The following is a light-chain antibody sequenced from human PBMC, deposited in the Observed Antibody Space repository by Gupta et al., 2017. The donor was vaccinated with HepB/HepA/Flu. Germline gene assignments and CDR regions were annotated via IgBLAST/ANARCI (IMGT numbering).Light chain of an antibody. CDR3: QSYDTSLSGVV. J-gene: IGLJ2*01. CDR1: SSNIGAGYD. Sequence: QSVLTQPPSVSGAPGQRVTISCTGSSSNIGAGYDVHWYQQLPGTAPKLLISGNNNRPSGVPDRFSGSKSGSSASLAITGLQAEDEVDYYCQSYDTSLSGVVFGGGTKLTVL. V-gene: IGLV1-40*01. CDR2: GNN.